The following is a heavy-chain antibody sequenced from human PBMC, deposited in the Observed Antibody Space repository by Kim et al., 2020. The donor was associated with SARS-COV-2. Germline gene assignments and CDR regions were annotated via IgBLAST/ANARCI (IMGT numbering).Heavy chain of an antibody. D-gene: IGHD3-16*01. CDR3: ANMRNYYGMDV. J-gene: IGHJ6*02. CDR2: ISDSGKT. V-gene: IGHV4-59*01. Sequence: SETLSLTCTVSGVSMSTFSWTWIRQPPGKGPEWIGYISDSGKTNYSPSLRGRVTISKDTSKNQFSLKLTSVTAADTAVYYCANMRNYYGMDVWGQWTTVT. CDR1: GVSMSTFS.